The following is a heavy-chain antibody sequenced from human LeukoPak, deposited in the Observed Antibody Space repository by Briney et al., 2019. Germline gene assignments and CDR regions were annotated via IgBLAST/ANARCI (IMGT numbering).Heavy chain of an antibody. D-gene: IGHD1-26*01. V-gene: IGHV3-20*04. Sequence: PGGSLRLSCAASGFTFSNFAMSWVRQAPGKGLEWVSGISWNSGNIGYADSVKGRFTTSRDNAKNSLDLQMNSLKVEDTAVYYCAKVYSGSYYLPDAFDIWGQGTMVTVSS. CDR3: AKVYSGSYYLPDAFDI. CDR1: GFTFSNFA. J-gene: IGHJ3*02. CDR2: ISWNSGNI.